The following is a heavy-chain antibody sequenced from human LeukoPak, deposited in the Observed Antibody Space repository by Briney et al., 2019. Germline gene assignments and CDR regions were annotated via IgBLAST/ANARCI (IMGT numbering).Heavy chain of an antibody. J-gene: IGHJ6*03. CDR1: GGSISSGSYY. D-gene: IGHD3-16*01. CDR2: IYTSGST. CDR3: ARGRGYYENSSRFYYMDV. V-gene: IGHV4-61*02. Sequence: PSQTLSLTCTVSGGSISSGSYYWSWIRQPAGKGLEWIGRIYTSGSTNYNPSLKSRVTISVDTSKNQFSLKLSSVTAADTAVYYCARGRGYYENSSRFYYMDVWGKGTTVTVSS.